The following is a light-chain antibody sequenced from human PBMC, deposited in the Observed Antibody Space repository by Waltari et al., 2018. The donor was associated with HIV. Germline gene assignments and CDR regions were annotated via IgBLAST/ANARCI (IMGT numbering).Light chain of an antibody. J-gene: IGLJ3*02. V-gene: IGLV1-40*01. CDR3: QSYDNSLSVLWV. Sequence: QSVLTPPPSVSGAPGQRVTISCTGSSSHIGAGYDVHWYQQLPRTAPKLLIYGNSNRPSGVPDRFSGSKSGTSASLAITGLQAEDEADYYCQSYDNSLSVLWVFGGGTKLTVL. CDR1: SSHIGAGYD. CDR2: GNS.